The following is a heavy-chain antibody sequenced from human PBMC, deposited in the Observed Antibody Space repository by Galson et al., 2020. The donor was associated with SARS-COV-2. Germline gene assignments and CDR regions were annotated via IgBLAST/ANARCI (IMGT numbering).Heavy chain of an antibody. Sequence: ASETLSLTCAVSGGSITSGTYSWSWIRQPPGKGLEWIGYIYHTGGTYYTPSLKSRVTLSVDRSKNQFSLNLNSVTAADTAVYFCARGLPPAYGDYAFDSWGQGTLVSVSS. J-gene: IGHJ4*02. CDR3: ARGLPPAYGDYAFDS. D-gene: IGHD4-17*01. CDR2: IYHTGGT. V-gene: IGHV4-30-2*01. CDR1: GGSITSGTYS.